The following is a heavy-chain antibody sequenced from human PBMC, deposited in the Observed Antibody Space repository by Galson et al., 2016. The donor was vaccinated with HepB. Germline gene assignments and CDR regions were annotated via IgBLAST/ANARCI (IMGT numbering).Heavy chain of an antibody. CDR1: GFTFNGYN. D-gene: IGHD6-13*01. J-gene: IGHJ3*02. CDR2: ISSGSSYI. Sequence: SLRLSCAGSGFTFNGYNMHWVRQAPGKGPEWVSSISSGSSYIYYADSVKGRFTIFRDNFKNSLYLQMNSLRAEDTALYYCARVREQQLLDAFDIWGQGTTVTVSS. V-gene: IGHV3-21*01. CDR3: ARVREQQLLDAFDI.